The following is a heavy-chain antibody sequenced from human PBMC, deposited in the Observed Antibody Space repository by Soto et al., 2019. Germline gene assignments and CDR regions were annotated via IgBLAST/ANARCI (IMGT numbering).Heavy chain of an antibody. Sequence: QVQLVQSGAEVKKPGSSVKVSCKASGGSLSNYGISWVRQAPGQGLEWMGGIIPVFGTANYAQKFQGRVTITAEESTRIVYMDVTSLRSEDTAGYYCARGDATKIVVTTYYAMDVWGQGTTVTVSS. CDR1: GGSLSNYG. V-gene: IGHV1-69*12. CDR2: IIPVFGTA. D-gene: IGHD3-9*01. J-gene: IGHJ6*02. CDR3: ARGDATKIVVTTYYAMDV.